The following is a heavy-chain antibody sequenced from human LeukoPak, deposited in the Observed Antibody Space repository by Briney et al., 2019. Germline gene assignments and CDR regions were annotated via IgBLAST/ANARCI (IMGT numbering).Heavy chain of an antibody. CDR2: ISSSSTYI. V-gene: IGHV3-21*01. CDR1: GFTFSSYS. Sequence: KVGGSLRLSCAASGFTFSSYSMNWVRQAPGKGLEWVSSISSSSTYIYYADSVKGRFTISRDNAKNSLYLQMNTLRAEDTAVYYCARVGSSGSYNEDYWGQGTLVTVSS. D-gene: IGHD1-26*01. CDR3: ARVGSSGSYNEDY. J-gene: IGHJ4*02.